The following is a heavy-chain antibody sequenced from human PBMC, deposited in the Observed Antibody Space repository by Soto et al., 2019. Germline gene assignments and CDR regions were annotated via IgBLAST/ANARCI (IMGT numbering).Heavy chain of an antibody. CDR1: GFTFSSYA. D-gene: IGHD3-16*01. Sequence: GGSLRLSCAASGFTFSSYAMHWVRQAPGKGLEWVAVISYDGSNEYYADSVKDRFTISRDNSKNTLYLQMNSLRAEDTAAYYCARERPNDFVWGSSSGQQTAGFDYWGQGTMVTVSS. CDR3: ARERPNDFVWGSSSGQQTAGFDY. CDR2: ISYDGSNE. J-gene: IGHJ4*02. V-gene: IGHV3-30-3*01.